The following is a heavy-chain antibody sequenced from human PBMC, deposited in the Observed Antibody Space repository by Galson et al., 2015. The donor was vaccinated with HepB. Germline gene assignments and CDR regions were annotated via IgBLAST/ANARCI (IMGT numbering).Heavy chain of an antibody. CDR3: AREGTVAAANPADY. V-gene: IGHV1-69*13. Sequence: SVKVSCKASGGIFSRYTFNWVRQAPGQGLEWMGGITPLFGTAKYAQRFQGRVTITADESARTVYMELSSLSSEDTATYFCAREGTVAAANPADYWGQGTLVTVSS. CDR1: GGIFSRYT. J-gene: IGHJ4*02. D-gene: IGHD2-2*01. CDR2: ITPLFGTA.